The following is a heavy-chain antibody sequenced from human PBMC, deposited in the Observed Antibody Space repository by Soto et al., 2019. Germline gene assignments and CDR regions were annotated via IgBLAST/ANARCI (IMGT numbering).Heavy chain of an antibody. CDR1: GYTFTSYA. V-gene: IGHV1-3*01. CDR2: INAGNGNT. D-gene: IGHD3-3*01. Sequence: ASVKVSCKASGYTFTSYAMHLVRQAPGQRLEWMGWINAGNGNTKYSQKFQGRVTITGDTSASTAYMELSSLRSEDTAVYYCARWRRFLEWLLGYWGQGTLVTVSS. CDR3: ARWRRFLEWLLGY. J-gene: IGHJ4*02.